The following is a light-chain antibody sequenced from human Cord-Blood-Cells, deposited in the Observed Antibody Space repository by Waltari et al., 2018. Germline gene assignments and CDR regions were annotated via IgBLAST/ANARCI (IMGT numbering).Light chain of an antibody. V-gene: IGKV3-15*01. CDR1: QSVSSSY. Sequence: EIVLTQSPGTLSLSPGERATLSCRASQSVSSSYLAWYQQKPGQAPRLLIYGASTRATGIPARFSGSGSGTEFTLTINSLQSEDFAVYYCQQYNNWPTWTFGQGTKVEIK. J-gene: IGKJ1*01. CDR2: GAS. CDR3: QQYNNWPTWT.